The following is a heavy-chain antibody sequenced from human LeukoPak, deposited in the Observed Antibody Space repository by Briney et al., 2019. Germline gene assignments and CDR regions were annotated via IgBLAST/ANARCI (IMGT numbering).Heavy chain of an antibody. V-gene: IGHV4-30-4*01. J-gene: IGHJ4*02. CDR3: ARGKWELLRYLDY. D-gene: IGHD1-26*01. CDR1: GGSISSGDYY. Sequence: SQTLSLTCTVSGGSISSGDYYWSWIRQPPGKGLEWIGYIYYSGSTYYNPSLKSRVTISVDTSKNQFSLKLSSVTAADTAVYYCARGKWELLRYLDYWGQGTLVTVSS. CDR2: IYYSGST.